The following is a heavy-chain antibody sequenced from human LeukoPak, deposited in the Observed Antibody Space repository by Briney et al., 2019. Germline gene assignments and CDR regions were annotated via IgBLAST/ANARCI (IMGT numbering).Heavy chain of an antibody. CDR1: GYTFTNYY. CDR3: ARGSYYYMDV. Sequence: ASVKVSCKASGYTFTNYYMHWVRQAPGQGLEWIGMINPNGGSTSYAQRFQGRVTMTRDTSTSTFYMELSTLRYEDTAVYYCARGSYYYMDVWVKGTTVTISS. J-gene: IGHJ6*03. V-gene: IGHV1-46*01. CDR2: INPNGGST.